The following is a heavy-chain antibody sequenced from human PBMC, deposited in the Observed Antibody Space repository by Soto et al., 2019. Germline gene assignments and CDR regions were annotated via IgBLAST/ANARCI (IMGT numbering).Heavy chain of an antibody. V-gene: IGHV3-30*18. CDR1: GFTFSSYG. Sequence: QVQLVESGGGVVQPGGSLRLSCAASGFTFSSYGMQWVRQAPGKGLEWVTFVSYGGSNQYYIDSVKGRFTISRDDSKRIVYLQMNSVRPEDTAAYYCAKLMHHYDSSGFGVDSWGQGTLVTVSS. CDR3: AKLMHHYDSSGFGVDS. CDR2: VSYGGSNQ. J-gene: IGHJ4*02. D-gene: IGHD3-22*01.